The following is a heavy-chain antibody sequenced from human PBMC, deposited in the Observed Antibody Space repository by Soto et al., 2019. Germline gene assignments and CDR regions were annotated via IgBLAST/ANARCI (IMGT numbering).Heavy chain of an antibody. CDR1: GYTFTSYY. D-gene: IGHD6-13*01. Sequence: EASVKVSCKASGYTFTSYYMHWVRQAPGQGLEWMGIINPSGGSTSYAQKFQGRVTMTRDTSTSTVYMELSSLRSEDTAVYYCARGGAAAGSYNYYGMDVWGQGTTVTVSS. CDR2: INPSGGST. J-gene: IGHJ6*02. V-gene: IGHV1-46*01. CDR3: ARGGAAAGSYNYYGMDV.